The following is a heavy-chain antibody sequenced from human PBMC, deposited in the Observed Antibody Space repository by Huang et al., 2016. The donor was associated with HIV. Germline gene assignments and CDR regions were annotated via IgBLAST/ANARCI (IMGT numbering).Heavy chain of an antibody. CDR2: IYPGDSDT. CDR1: GYTFNGYW. V-gene: IGHV5-51*01. D-gene: IGHD2-2*01. J-gene: IGHJ3*02. CDR3: ARQGVGDFVVEPTGLGAFDI. Sequence: EVQLVQSGAVVKKPGESLKISCKGSGYTFNGYWIGWVRQMPGKGLEWMGIIYPGDSDTKYSPAFQGQVTISADKSISTAYLQWSGLKASDTAMYYCARQGVGDFVVEPTGLGAFDIWGQGTMVTVSS.